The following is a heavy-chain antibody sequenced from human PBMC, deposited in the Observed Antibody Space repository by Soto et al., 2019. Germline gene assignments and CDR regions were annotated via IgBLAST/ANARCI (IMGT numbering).Heavy chain of an antibody. D-gene: IGHD2-2*01. J-gene: IGHJ3*02. CDR3: ATGWIVVVPAAMSDAFDI. CDR1: GFTVSSNY. CDR2: IYSGGST. Sequence: GGSLRLSCAASGFTVSSNYMSWVRQAPGKGLEWVSVIYSGGSTYYADSVKGRFTISRDNSKNTLYLQMNSLRAEDTAVYYCATGWIVVVPAAMSDAFDIWGQGTMVTVSS. V-gene: IGHV3-66*01.